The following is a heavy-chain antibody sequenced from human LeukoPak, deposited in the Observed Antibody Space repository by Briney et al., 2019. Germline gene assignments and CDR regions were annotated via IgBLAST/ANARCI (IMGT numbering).Heavy chain of an antibody. CDR2: ISAYNGNT. V-gene: IGHV1-18*01. Sequence: ASVTVSCKASGYTFTNYGISWVRQAPGQGLEWMGWISAYNGNTKYAQKLQGRVTMTTDASTSTAYMELRSLRSDDTAVYYCARDLFVVAFDYWGQGTLVTVSS. CDR1: GYTFTNYG. D-gene: IGHD2-15*01. CDR3: ARDLFVVAFDY. J-gene: IGHJ4*02.